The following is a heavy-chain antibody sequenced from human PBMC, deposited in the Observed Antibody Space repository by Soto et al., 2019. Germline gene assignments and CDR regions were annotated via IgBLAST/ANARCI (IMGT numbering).Heavy chain of an antibody. CDR3: ARVNHGYSSGWDLDY. D-gene: IGHD6-19*01. CDR1: GFTFSDYY. V-gene: IGHV3-11*06. Sequence: PGGSLRLSCAASGFTFSDYYMSWIRQAPGKGLEWVSYISSSSSYTNYADSVKGRFTISRDNAKNSLYLQMNSLRAEDTAVYYCARVNHGYSSGWDLDYWAREPWSPSPQ. CDR2: ISSSSSYT. J-gene: IGHJ4*02.